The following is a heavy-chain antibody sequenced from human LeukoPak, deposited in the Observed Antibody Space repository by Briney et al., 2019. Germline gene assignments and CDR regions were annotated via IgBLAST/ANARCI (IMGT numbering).Heavy chain of an antibody. D-gene: IGHD2-21*02. V-gene: IGHV3-23*01. CDR2: ISATGVTP. J-gene: IGHJ4*02. Sequence: GGSLRLSCAASGFTFGNHGMIWVRQAPEKGLEWVAVISATGVTPYYADSVKGRFTVSRDDSNNPLYLQMTSLTAEDTAVYYCAKRLRECRGPDCNSRYFDSWGQGTLVTVSS. CDR3: AKRLRECRGPDCNSRYFDS. CDR1: GFTFGNHG.